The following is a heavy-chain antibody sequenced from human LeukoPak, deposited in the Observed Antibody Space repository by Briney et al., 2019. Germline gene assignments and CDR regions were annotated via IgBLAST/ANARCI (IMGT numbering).Heavy chain of an antibody. CDR3: AKLSDPAAAGHYDY. V-gene: IGHV3-23*01. CDR1: GFTFSDFA. Sequence: GGALRLCCSASGFTFSDFAMSWGRQTPAKGLEWVRTVGRSSSKIYYEDSVKGRFTIYRDNCKNKLYLQMNSLRAEDTAVYYSAKLSDPAAAGHYDYWGQGTLVTVSS. J-gene: IGHJ4*02. CDR2: VGRSSSKI. D-gene: IGHD6-13*01.